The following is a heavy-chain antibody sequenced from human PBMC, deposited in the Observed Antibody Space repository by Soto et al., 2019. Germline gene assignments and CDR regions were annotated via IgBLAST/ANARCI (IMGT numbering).Heavy chain of an antibody. Sequence: SVKVSCKASGGTFSSYAISWVRQAPGQGLEWMGGIIPIFGTANHAQKFQGRVTITADKSTSTAYMELSSLRSEDTAVYYCTSQYSRKAVSSDYWGQGPLVTVYS. J-gene: IGHJ4*02. CDR3: TSQYSRKAVSSDY. CDR2: IIPIFGTA. V-gene: IGHV1-69*06. CDR1: GGTFSSYA. D-gene: IGHD6-13*01.